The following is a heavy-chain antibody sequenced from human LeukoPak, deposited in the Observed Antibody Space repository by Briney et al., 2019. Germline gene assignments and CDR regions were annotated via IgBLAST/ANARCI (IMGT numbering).Heavy chain of an antibody. CDR3: ARGARYSSSWYNFGRAFDY. V-gene: IGHV4-39*07. CDR2: IYYSGST. D-gene: IGHD6-13*01. J-gene: IGHJ4*02. Sequence: PSETLSLTCTVSGGSISSSSYYWGWIRQPPGKGLEWIGSIYYSGSTYYNPSLKSRVTISVDTSKNQFSLKLSSVTAADTAVYYCARGARYSSSWYNFGRAFDYWGQGTLVTVSS. CDR1: GGSISSSSYY.